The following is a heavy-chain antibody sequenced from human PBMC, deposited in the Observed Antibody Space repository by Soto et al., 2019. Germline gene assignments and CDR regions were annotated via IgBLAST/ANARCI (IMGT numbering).Heavy chain of an antibody. CDR2: ISYDGGKR. Sequence: GGSVSLSCVASGFTFKTYGMHWVRQAPGKGREWVAVISYDGGKRYFGASAKGRFSISPDNSKNTVDLQMNSLRSEDTAVYFRAKEARPHHFDYWGQGTLVTVSS. V-gene: IGHV3-30*18. CDR1: GFTFKTYG. J-gene: IGHJ4*02. CDR3: AKEARPHHFDY.